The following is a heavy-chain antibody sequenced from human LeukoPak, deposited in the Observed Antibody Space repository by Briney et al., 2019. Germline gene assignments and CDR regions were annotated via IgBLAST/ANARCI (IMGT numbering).Heavy chain of an antibody. Sequence: PSETLSLTCTVSGGSISSYYWSWIRQPPGKGLEWIGYIYYSGSTNYNPSLKSQVTISVDTSKNQFSLKLSSVTAADTAVYYCARVPTVVQGGMGVFDVWGQGTMVTVSS. J-gene: IGHJ3*01. CDR3: ARVPTVVQGGMGVFDV. CDR2: IYYSGST. D-gene: IGHD2-15*01. V-gene: IGHV4-59*01. CDR1: GGSISSYY.